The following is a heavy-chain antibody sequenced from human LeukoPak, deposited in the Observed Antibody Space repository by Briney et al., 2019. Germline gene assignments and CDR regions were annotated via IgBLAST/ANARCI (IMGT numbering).Heavy chain of an antibody. CDR2: IFPSGGEI. CDR1: GFTFSTFA. V-gene: IGHV3-23*01. CDR3: ATYRQVLLPFES. Sequence: GRSLRLSCAAPGFTFSTFAMIWVRQPPGKGLEWVSSIFPSGGEIHYADSVRGRFTISRDNSKSTLSLQMNSLRDEDTAIYYCATYRQVLLPFESWGQGTLVTVSS. D-gene: IGHD2-8*02. J-gene: IGHJ4*02.